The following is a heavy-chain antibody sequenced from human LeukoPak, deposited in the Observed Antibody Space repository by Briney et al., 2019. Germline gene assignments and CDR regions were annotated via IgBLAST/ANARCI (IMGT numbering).Heavy chain of an antibody. V-gene: IGHV3-9*01. J-gene: IGHJ3*02. Sequence: GGSLRLSCAASGFTFDDYAMHWVRQAPGKGLEWVSGISWNSGSIGYADSVKGRFTISRDNAKNSLYLQMNSLRAEDTALYYCAKDMSGSPDAFDIWGQGTMVTVSS. D-gene: IGHD1-26*01. CDR2: ISWNSGSI. CDR1: GFTFDDYA. CDR3: AKDMSGSPDAFDI.